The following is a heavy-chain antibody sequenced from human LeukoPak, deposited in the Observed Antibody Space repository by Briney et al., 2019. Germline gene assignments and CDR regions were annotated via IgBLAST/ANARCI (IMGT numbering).Heavy chain of an antibody. CDR1: GGSISSYY. V-gene: IGHV4-59*01. J-gene: IGHJ3*02. CDR3: ARLSHPYYYDSRDI. Sequence: SETLSLTCTVSGGSISSYYWSWIRQPPGKGLEWIGYIYYSGSTNYNPSLKSRVTISVDTSKNQSSLKLSSVTAADTAVYYCARLSHPYYYDSRDIWGQGTMVTVSS. D-gene: IGHD3-22*01. CDR2: IYYSGST.